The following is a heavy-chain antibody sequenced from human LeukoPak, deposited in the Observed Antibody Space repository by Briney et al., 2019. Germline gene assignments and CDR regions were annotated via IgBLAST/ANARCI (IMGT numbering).Heavy chain of an antibody. D-gene: IGHD6-6*01. CDR1: GFTFSSYA. V-gene: IGHV3-23*01. CDR2: ISGSGGST. CDR3: AQDFYASSSRPFDY. J-gene: IGHJ4*02. Sequence: PGGSLRLSCAASGFTFSSYAMSWVRQAPGEGLGWVSAISGSGGSTYYADSVRVRFTISRDNSKNTLYLQMNTLRADDTAVYYCAQDFYASSSRPFDYWGKGTMVTVSS.